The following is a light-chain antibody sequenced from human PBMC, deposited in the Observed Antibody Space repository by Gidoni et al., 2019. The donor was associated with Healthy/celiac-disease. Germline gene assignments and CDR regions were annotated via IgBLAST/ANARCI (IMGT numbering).Light chain of an antibody. CDR2: DAS. J-gene: IGKJ4*01. CDR1: QSVSSY. CDR3: QQRSNWPT. V-gene: IGKV3-11*01. Sequence: ETVLTQSQATLSLSPGERATLSCRASQSVSSYLAWYQQKPGQAPRLLIYDASNRATGVPARFSGSGSGTDFTLTISSLEPEDFAVYYCQQRSNWPTFGGGTKVEIK.